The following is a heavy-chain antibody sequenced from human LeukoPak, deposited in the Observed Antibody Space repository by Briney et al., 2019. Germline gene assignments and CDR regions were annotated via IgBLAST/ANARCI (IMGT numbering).Heavy chain of an antibody. D-gene: IGHD2/OR15-2a*01. CDR3: AKWPERFKTQNRNFDY. V-gene: IGHV3-30*02. CDR1: GFTFSSYG. CDR2: IRYDGSNK. Sequence: PGGSLGLSCAASGFTFSSYGMHWVRQAPGKGLEWVAFIRYDGSNKYYADSVKGRFTISRDNSKNTLYLQMNSLRAEDTAVYYCAKWPERFKTQNRNFDYWGQGTLVTVSS. J-gene: IGHJ4*02.